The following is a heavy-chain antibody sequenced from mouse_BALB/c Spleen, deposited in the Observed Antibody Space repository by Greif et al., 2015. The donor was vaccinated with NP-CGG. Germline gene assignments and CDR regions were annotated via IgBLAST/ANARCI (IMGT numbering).Heavy chain of an antibody. V-gene: IGHV1-7*01. D-gene: IGHD4-1*01. J-gene: IGHJ1*01. Sequence: QVQLQQSGAELAKPGASVKMSCKASGYTFTSYWMHWVKQRPGQGLEWIGYINPSTGYTEYNQKFKDKATLTADKSSSTAYMQLSSLTSEGSAVYYCATGAYFDVWGAGTTVTVSS. CDR1: GYTFTSYW. CDR2: INPSTGYT. CDR3: ATGAYFDV.